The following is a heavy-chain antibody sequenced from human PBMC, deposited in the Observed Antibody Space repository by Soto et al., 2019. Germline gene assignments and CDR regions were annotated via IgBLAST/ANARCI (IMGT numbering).Heavy chain of an antibody. CDR2: IIPSVGTG. D-gene: IGHD2-2*01. Sequence: QVQLVQSGAEVRKPGSSVTVSCKASGVTFSNYAISWVRQAPGQGLEWMGGIIPSVGTGSYAKKFQGRVTITADEPTTTAYMELSILRFEDTAVYYCARVVILVPTASTHYYYQMDVWGPGTTVTVSS. V-gene: IGHV1-69*01. CDR1: GVTFSNYA. J-gene: IGHJ6*02. CDR3: ARVVILVPTASTHYYYQMDV.